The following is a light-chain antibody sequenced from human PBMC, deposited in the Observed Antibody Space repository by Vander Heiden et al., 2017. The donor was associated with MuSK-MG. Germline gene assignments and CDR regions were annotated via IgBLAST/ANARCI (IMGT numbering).Light chain of an antibody. Sequence: EIVLTQSPGTLSLSPGERATLSCRASQSVSSSYLAWYQQKPGQAPRLLIYGASSRATGIPDRFSGSGSGTDFTLTIRRLEPEDFAVYYCQLYGSSPRFTFGPGTKVDIK. V-gene: IGKV3-20*01. CDR2: GAS. J-gene: IGKJ3*01. CDR1: QSVSSSY. CDR3: QLYGSSPRFT.